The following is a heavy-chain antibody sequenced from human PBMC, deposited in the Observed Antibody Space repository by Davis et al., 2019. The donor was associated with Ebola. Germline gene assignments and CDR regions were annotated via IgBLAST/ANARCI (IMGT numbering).Heavy chain of an antibody. J-gene: IGHJ6*02. CDR1: GGSFSGYY. D-gene: IGHD4-17*01. CDR3: ARDAYGDYKDYYGMDV. Sequence: PSETLSLTCAVYGGSFSGYYWSWIRQPPGKGLEWIGEINHSGSTNYNPSLKSRVTISVDTSKNQFSLKLSSVTAADTAVYYCARDAYGDYKDYYGMDVWGQGTTVTVSS. V-gene: IGHV4-34*01. CDR2: INHSGST.